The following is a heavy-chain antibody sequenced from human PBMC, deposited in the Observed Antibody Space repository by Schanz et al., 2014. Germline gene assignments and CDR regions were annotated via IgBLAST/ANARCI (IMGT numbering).Heavy chain of an antibody. CDR3: ARDTSYGMDV. CDR1: GFTFSTYA. V-gene: IGHV3-33*08. Sequence: VQLLESGGGLVQPGGSLRLSCAASGFTFSTYAMSWVRQAPGKGLEWVAVIWSDGSTKYYADSVKGRFTISRDNAKNSLYLQMNSLRVEDTAVYYCARDTSYGMDVWGQGTTVTVSS. CDR2: IWSDGSTK. J-gene: IGHJ6*02.